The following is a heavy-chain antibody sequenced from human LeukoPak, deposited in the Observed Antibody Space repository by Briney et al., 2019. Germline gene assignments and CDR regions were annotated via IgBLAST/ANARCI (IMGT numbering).Heavy chain of an antibody. CDR2: IIPIFGTA. J-gene: IGHJ4*02. D-gene: IGHD4-17*01. CDR1: GGTFSSYA. V-gene: IGHV1-69*05. CDR3: ATLYGDYVVN. Sequence: SVKVSCKASGGTFSSYAISWVRQAPGQGLEWMGRIIPIFGTANYAQKFQGRVTMTRNTSISTAYMELSSLRSEDTAVYYCATLYGDYVVNWGQGTLVTVSS.